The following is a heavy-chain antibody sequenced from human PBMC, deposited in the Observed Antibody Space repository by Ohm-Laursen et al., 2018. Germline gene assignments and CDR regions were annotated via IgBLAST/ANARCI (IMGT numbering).Heavy chain of an antibody. CDR2: MNPNSGNT. V-gene: IGHV1-8*01. Sequence: GASVKVSRKASGYTFTSYDINWVRQDTGQGLEWMGWMNPNSGNTGYAQRFQGRVTMTRNTSISTAYMELSSLRSEGTAVYYCARARGNWKRDYYYAMDVWGQGTTVTVSS. CDR3: ARARGNWKRDYYYAMDV. CDR1: GYTFTSYD. D-gene: IGHD1-1*01. J-gene: IGHJ6*02.